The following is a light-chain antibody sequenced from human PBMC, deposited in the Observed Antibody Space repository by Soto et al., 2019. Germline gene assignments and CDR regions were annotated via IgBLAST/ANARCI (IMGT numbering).Light chain of an antibody. CDR1: QSISNY. Sequence: DIQMTQSPSSLSASIGDRVTITCRASQSISNYLNWYQLKPGKAPKLLIYAASTLQRGVPSRFSGSGSGTTFTLTISSLQPEDFATYCCQQSYNTPWTFGQGTKVEIK. CDR3: QQSYNTPWT. J-gene: IGKJ1*01. V-gene: IGKV1-39*01. CDR2: AAS.